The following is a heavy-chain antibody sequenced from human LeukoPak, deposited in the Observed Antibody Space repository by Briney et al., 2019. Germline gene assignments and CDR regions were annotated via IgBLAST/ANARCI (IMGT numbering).Heavy chain of an antibody. CDR1: GFTFSSYT. D-gene: IGHD6-6*01. V-gene: IGHV3-23*01. CDR3: AKEGGEQLVRYFDY. Sequence: GGSLRLSCAASGFTFSSYTMNWVRQAPGKGLEWVSTVTGSAASTYYAESVKGRFTISRDNSKNTLYLQMNSLRAEDTAVYYCAKEGGEQLVRYFDYWGQGTLVTVSS. CDR2: VTGSAAST. J-gene: IGHJ4*02.